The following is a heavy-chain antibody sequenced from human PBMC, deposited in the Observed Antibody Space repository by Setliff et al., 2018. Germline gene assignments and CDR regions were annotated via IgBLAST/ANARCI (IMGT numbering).Heavy chain of an antibody. D-gene: IGHD4-4*01. CDR2: VYSSSSP. Sequence: KPSETLSLTCNVSGASISSSYWTWIRQPPGNELEWIGYVYSSSSPYYEPSLESRVTMSIDTSKNQISLQLRSLTAADTAVYYCVRVLYDYSFESWGQGTLVTVS. V-gene: IGHV4-4*08. J-gene: IGHJ4*02. CDR1: GASISSSY. CDR3: VRVLYDYSFES.